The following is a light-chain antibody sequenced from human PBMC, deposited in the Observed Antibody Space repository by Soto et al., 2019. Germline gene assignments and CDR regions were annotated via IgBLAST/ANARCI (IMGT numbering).Light chain of an antibody. V-gene: IGKV1-8*01. CDR1: QDISSS. CDR2: SAS. Sequence: AIRMTQSPSSLSASTGDRVTITCRASQDISSSLAWYQQKPGQAPRLLIYSASTLQSGVPSRFSGSGSETDLTLTISCLQSEDFATYYCQQYYTYPLTFGGGTKVEIK. J-gene: IGKJ4*01. CDR3: QQYYTYPLT.